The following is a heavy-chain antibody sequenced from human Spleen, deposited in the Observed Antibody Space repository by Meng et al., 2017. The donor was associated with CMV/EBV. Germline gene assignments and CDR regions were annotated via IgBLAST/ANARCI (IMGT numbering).Heavy chain of an antibody. CDR3: ARGERWDY. CDR1: GDTFSNYA. CDR2: IIPVLGIA. J-gene: IGHJ4*02. Sequence: SVKVSCKASGDTFSNYAISWVRQAPGQGLEWMGGIIPVLGIANYAQKFQGRVTITADKSTSTAYMELSSLRSEDTAVYYCARGERWDYWGQGTLVTVSS. D-gene: IGHD1-1*01. V-gene: IGHV1-69*10.